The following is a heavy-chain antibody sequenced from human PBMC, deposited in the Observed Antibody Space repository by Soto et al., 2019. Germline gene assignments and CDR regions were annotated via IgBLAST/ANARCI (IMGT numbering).Heavy chain of an antibody. J-gene: IGHJ4*02. D-gene: IGHD2-21*01. CDR2: IKSKTDGGTT. V-gene: IGHV3-15*01. CDR3: TTDLGWGSLDY. CDR1: GFTFSNAW. Sequence: GGSLRLSCAASGFTFSNAWMSWVRQAPGKGLEWVGRIKSKTDGGTTDYAAPVKDRFTISRDDSKNTLYLQMNSLKTEDTAVYYCTTDLGWGSLDYWGQGTLVTVSS.